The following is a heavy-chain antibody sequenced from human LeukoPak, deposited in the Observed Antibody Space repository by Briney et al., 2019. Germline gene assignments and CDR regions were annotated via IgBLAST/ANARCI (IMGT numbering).Heavy chain of an antibody. CDR2: IIPIFGTA. CDR3: AREGDGYSFFDY. V-gene: IGHV1-69*05. Sequence: SVKVSCKASGGTFSSYAISWVRQPPGQGLEWMGGIIPIFGTANYAQKFQGRVTITTDESTSTAYMELSSLRSEDTAVYYCAREGDGYSFFDYWGQGTLVTVSS. J-gene: IGHJ4*02. D-gene: IGHD5-24*01. CDR1: GGTFSSYA.